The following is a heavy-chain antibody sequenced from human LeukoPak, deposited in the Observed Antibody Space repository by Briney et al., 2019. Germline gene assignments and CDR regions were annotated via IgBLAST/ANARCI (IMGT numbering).Heavy chain of an antibody. CDR1: GFTFSSYW. Sequence: GGSLRLSCAASGFTFSSYWMNWARQAPGKGLEWVASINHNGNVNYYVDSVKGRFTISRDNAKNSLYLQMSNLRAEDTAVYYCAMSYDLDYWGQGTLVTVSS. CDR3: AMSYDLDY. V-gene: IGHV3-7*03. D-gene: IGHD5-18*01. CDR2: INHNGNVN. J-gene: IGHJ4*02.